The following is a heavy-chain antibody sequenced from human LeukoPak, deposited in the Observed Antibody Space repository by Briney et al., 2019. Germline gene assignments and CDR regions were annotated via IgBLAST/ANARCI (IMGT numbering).Heavy chain of an antibody. V-gene: IGHV1-46*01. D-gene: IGHD6-19*01. CDR1: GYTVISNY. J-gene: IGHJ4*02. Sequence: ASVKVSCKASGYTVISNYMHWVRQAPGQGLEWMGIINPSSGRTTYAQKFQGRVTMTRDTSTSTVNMELSSLRSEDTAVYYCARGGAYSSGSNDYWGQGTLVTVSS. CDR3: ARGGAYSSGSNDY. CDR2: INPSSGRT.